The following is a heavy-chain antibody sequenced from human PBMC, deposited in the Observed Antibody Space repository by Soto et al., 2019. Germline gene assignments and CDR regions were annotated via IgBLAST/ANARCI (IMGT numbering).Heavy chain of an antibody. Sequence: GASVKVSCKASGYTFTDYYIHWVRQAPGQGLEWMGWISPKSGSANFAQSFQGRVSMTRDTSITTAYKELRRLKSDDTAVYYCARGPYYGPGYGLDVWGQGTTVTVSS. CDR1: GYTFTDYY. D-gene: IGHD3-10*01. CDR3: ARGPYYGPGYGLDV. CDR2: ISPKSGSA. V-gene: IGHV1-2*02. J-gene: IGHJ6*02.